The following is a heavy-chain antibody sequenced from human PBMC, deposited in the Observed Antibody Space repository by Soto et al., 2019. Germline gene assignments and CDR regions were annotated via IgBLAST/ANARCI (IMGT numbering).Heavy chain of an antibody. CDR2: MNPNSGNT. Sequence: QVQLVQSGAEVKKPGASVKVSCKASGYTFISFDINWVRQATGQGLEWMGWMNPNSGNTGYAQTLQGRVTMTSDTSTGTSYMELSSVRSEDTAVYYCSGGMFRDSTGRNQWEYYSDGLDVWGQGTTVTVSS. D-gene: IGHD3-10*01. V-gene: IGHV1-8*02. J-gene: IGHJ6*02. CDR3: SGGMFRDSTGRNQWEYYSDGLDV. CDR1: GYTFISFD.